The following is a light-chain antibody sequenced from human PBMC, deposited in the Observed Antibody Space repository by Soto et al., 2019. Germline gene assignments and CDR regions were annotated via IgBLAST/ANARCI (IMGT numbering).Light chain of an antibody. CDR1: QSVSNKY. V-gene: IGKV3-20*01. CDR3: QQYGSSPPYT. J-gene: IGKJ2*01. Sequence: EVVLTQSPGTLSLSQGERATLSCRASQSVSNKYLAWYQQKPGQAPRLLIFGSSDRATGIPDRFSGSGSGTDFTLTISRLEPEDFAVYYCQQYGSSPPYTFGQGTKLEIK. CDR2: GSS.